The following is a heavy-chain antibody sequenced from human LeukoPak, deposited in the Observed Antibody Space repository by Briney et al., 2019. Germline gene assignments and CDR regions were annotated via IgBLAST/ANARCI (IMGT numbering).Heavy chain of an antibody. CDR2: ISGSGGVT. J-gene: IGHJ4*02. CDR3: AKGLLNLDY. D-gene: IGHD2-2*02. V-gene: IGHV3-23*01. CDR1: GFTFSRYS. Sequence: GGSLRLSCAASGFTFSRYSMNWVRQAPGKGLEWVSVISGSGGVTHYADSVKGRFTISRDYSKNTLFLQMNSLRADDTAVYYCAKGLLNLDYWGQGTLVTVSS.